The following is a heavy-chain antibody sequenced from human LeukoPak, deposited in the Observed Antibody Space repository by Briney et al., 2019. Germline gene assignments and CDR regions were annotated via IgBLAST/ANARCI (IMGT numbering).Heavy chain of an antibody. CDR1: GFTFSSYW. Sequence: GGSLRLSCAASGFTFSSYWMSWVRQAPGKGLEWVANIKQDGSEKYYVDSVKGRFTISRDNAKNSLYLQMNSLRAEDTAVYYCARDRPSSSWYRPAPFDYWGQGTLVTVSS. CDR3: ARDRPSSSWYRPAPFDY. D-gene: IGHD6-13*01. J-gene: IGHJ4*02. V-gene: IGHV3-7*01. CDR2: IKQDGSEK.